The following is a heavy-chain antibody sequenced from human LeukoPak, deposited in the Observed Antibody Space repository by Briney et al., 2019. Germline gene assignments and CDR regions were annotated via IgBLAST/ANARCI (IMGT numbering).Heavy chain of an antibody. J-gene: IGHJ4*02. Sequence: GGSLRLSCAASGFSVSSNYMSWVRQAPGKGLEWVSVIYSGGRTYYADSVKGRFTISRDNSKNTLYLQMNSLRAEDTAVYYCAKSGMSSSGWYGDYWGQGTLVTVSS. CDR2: IYSGGRT. CDR3: AKSGMSSSGWYGDY. D-gene: IGHD6-19*01. CDR1: GFSVSSNY. V-gene: IGHV3-53*01.